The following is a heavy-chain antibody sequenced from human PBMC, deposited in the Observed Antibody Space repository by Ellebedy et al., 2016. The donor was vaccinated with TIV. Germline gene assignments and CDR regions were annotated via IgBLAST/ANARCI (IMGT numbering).Heavy chain of an antibody. CDR3: ARDSEFSNTWNENAFDI. J-gene: IGHJ3*02. Sequence: PGGSLRLSCAASGFSFSDYHMSWIRQAPGTGLEWVSYISSSSSNTNYADSVKGRFTISRDNAKQSLYLQMNSLLAEDTAVYYCARDSEFSNTWNENAFDIWGQGTMVTVSP. D-gene: IGHD1-1*01. V-gene: IGHV3-11*06. CDR2: ISSSSSNT. CDR1: GFSFSDYH.